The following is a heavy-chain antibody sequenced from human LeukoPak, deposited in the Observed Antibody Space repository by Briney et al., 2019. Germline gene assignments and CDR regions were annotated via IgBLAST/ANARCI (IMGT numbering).Heavy chain of an antibody. V-gene: IGHV3-30*10. D-gene: IGHD6-19*01. J-gene: IGHJ3*02. CDR2: VSHDTRTK. CDR3: ARDSVAGSQDAFDI. CDR1: GFSFSTYA. Sequence: PGGSLRLSCAASGFSFSTYAMHWVRQAPGKGLEWVAVVSHDTRTKYYTDSLKGRFTISRDNSKNTLYLQMNGLRTDDTAVYYCARDSVAGSQDAFDIWGQGTMVTVSS.